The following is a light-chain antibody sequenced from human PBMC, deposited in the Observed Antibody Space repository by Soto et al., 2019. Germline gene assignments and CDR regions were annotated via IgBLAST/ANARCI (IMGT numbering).Light chain of an antibody. CDR3: QQRSNWPLT. J-gene: IGKJ4*01. Sequence: EIVLTQSHATLSLSPGERATLSCRASQSVSSYLAWYQQKPGQAPRLLIYDASNRATGIPARFSGRGSGTDFTLTISSLEPEDFAVYYCQQRSNWPLTFGGGTKVDIK. V-gene: IGKV3-11*01. CDR1: QSVSSY. CDR2: DAS.